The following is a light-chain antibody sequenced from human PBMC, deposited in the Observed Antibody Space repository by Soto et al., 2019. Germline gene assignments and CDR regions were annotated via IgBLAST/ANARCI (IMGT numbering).Light chain of an antibody. V-gene: IGKV1-39*01. CDR1: QSISSY. CDR3: QQSYSTPPT. CDR2: AAS. J-gene: IGKJ1*01. Sequence: DLQMTQSPSSLSASVGDRVTITCRASQSISSYLNWYQQKPGKALKLLIYAASSLQSGVPSRFSGSGSGTDFTLTISSLQPEDFATYYCQQSYSTPPTFGQGTKVEIK.